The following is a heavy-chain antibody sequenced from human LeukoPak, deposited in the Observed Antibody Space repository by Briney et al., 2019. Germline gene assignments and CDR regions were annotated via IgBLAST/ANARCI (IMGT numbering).Heavy chain of an antibody. D-gene: IGHD3-9*01. V-gene: IGHV4-61*02. CDR1: GGSISSGSYY. Sequence: SQTLSLTCTVSGGSISSGSYYWSWLRQPAGKGLEWIGRIYTSGSTNYNPSLKSRVTISVDTSKNQFSLKLSSVTAADTAVYYCARGTGYDILTGYYSDYYYYGMDVWGQGTTVTVSS. J-gene: IGHJ6*02. CDR3: ARGTGYDILTGYYSDYYYYGMDV. CDR2: IYTSGST.